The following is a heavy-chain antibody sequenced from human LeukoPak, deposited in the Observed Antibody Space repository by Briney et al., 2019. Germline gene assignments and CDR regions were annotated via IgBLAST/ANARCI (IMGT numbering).Heavy chain of an antibody. CDR2: IKQDGSEK. V-gene: IGHV3-7*03. D-gene: IGHD2-2*01. CDR3: AKGGVAGYCSSTSCYDLDY. Sequence: PGGSLRLSCAASGFTFSSYWMSWVRQAPGKGLEWVANIKQDGSEKYYVDSVKGRFTISRDNSKNTLYLQMNSLRAEDTAVYYCAKGGVAGYCSSTSCYDLDYWGQGTLVTVSS. CDR1: GFTFSSYW. J-gene: IGHJ4*02.